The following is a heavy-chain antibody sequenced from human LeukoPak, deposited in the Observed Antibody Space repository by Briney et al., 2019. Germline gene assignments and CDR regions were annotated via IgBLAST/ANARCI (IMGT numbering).Heavy chain of an antibody. V-gene: IGHV3-48*02. J-gene: IGHJ4*02. D-gene: IGHD4/OR15-4a*01. CDR1: GFTFSAYS. Sequence: PGGSLRLSCAASGFTFSAYSMNWVRQAPGRELEWVSYITNSGSTIYYADSVKGRFTISRDNAKNSLYLQMNSLRDEDTAVYYCARDHDYGFDYWGQGILVTVSS. CDR2: ITNSGSTI. CDR3: ARDHDYGFDY.